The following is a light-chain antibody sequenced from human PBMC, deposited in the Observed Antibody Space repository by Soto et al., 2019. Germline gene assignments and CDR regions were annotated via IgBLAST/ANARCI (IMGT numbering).Light chain of an antibody. Sequence: QSVLTQPPSASGTPGQRVTISCSGRSSNIGSNYVYWYQQLPGTAPKLLIYYNNQRPSGVPDRFSGSKSGTSASLAISGLRSEDEADYYCAVWDDTLNGRVFGGGTKLTVL. CDR1: SSNIGSNY. CDR2: YNN. J-gene: IGLJ3*02. CDR3: AVWDDTLNGRV. V-gene: IGLV1-47*02.